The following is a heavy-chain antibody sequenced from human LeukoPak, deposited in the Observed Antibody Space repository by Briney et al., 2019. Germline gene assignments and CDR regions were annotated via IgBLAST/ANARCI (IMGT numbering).Heavy chain of an antibody. CDR1: GFTFSSYG. J-gene: IGHJ4*02. D-gene: IGHD4-17*01. V-gene: IGHV3-23*01. CDR3: AKDPSYGALWYFDY. Sequence: PGGTLRLSCAASGFTFSSYGMSWVRQAPGKGLEWVSAISGSGGSTYYADSVKGRFTISRDNSKNTLYLQMNSLRAEDTAVYYCAKDPSYGALWYFDYWGQGTLVTVSS. CDR2: ISGSGGST.